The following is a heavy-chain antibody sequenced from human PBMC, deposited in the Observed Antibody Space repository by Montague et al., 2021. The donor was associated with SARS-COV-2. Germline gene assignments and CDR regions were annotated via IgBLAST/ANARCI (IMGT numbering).Heavy chain of an antibody. V-gene: IGHV4-39*07. CDR1: GASVTMSSYY. J-gene: IGHJ6*02. CDR2: IYYSGST. D-gene: IGHD6-13*01. CDR3: ARVGRQQLVRLSGMDV. Sequence: SETLSLTCTVSGASVTMSSYYWVWLRQPPGKGLEWIGSIYYSGSTYYNPSLKSRVTIPVDTSKNQFSLKLSSVTAADTAVYYCARVGRQQLVRLSGMDVWGQGTTVTVSS.